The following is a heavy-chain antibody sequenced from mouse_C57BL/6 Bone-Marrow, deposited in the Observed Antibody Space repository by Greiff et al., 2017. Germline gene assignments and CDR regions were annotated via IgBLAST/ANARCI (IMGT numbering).Heavy chain of an antibody. CDR3: ARSSYYYGRGDY. D-gene: IGHD1-1*01. CDR2: INPSNGGT. J-gene: IGHJ2*01. CDR1: GYTFTSYW. Sequence: QVQLKQPGTELVKPGASVKLSCKASGYTFTSYWMHWVKQRPGQGLEWIGNINPSNGGTNYNEKFKSKATLTADKSSSTAYMQLSSLTSEDSAVYYCARSSYYYGRGDYWGQGTTLTVSS. V-gene: IGHV1-53*01.